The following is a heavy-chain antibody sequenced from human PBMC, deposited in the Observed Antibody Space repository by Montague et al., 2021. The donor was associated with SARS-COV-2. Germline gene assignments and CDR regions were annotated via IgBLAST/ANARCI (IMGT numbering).Heavy chain of an antibody. Sequence: SETLSLTCTVSGGSISSYYWSWIRQPPGKGLEWIGYIYYSGSTNXXPSLKSRVTISVDTSKNQFSLKLSSVTAGDTAVYYCARRSLGYCSGGSCYSAFDPWGQGTLVTVSS. CDR2: IYYSGST. V-gene: IGHV4-59*01. D-gene: IGHD2-15*01. J-gene: IGHJ5*02. CDR1: GGSISSYY. CDR3: ARRSLGYCSGGSCYSAFDP.